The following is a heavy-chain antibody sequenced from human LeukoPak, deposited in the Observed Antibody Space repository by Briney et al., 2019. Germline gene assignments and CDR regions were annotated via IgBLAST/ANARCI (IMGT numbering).Heavy chain of an antibody. CDR2: IHYSGST. CDR1: GGAVSSGSYY. Sequence: PSETLSLTCTVSGGAVSSGSYYWSWIRQPPGQGLEWIGYIHYSGSTKYNPSLKSRVTMLVDTSKNQFSLKVTSVTAAETAIYYCTRTNYGDYNWFDPWGQGTLVTVSS. V-gene: IGHV4-61*01. D-gene: IGHD4-17*01. J-gene: IGHJ5*02. CDR3: TRTNYGDYNWFDP.